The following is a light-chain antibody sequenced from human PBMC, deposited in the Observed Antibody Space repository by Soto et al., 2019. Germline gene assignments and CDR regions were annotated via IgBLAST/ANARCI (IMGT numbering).Light chain of an antibody. V-gene: IGLV1-47*02. CDR2: SHN. CDR1: SSSIGTNY. Sequence: QSALTQPPSASGTPGQRVTISCSGSSSSIGTNYVYWYQQLPGTAPKLLIYSHNQRPSGVPDRFSGSKSGTSASLAISGLRPDDEADYYCAAWDDDLGGSWVFGGGTKLTVL. CDR3: AAWDDDLGGSWV. J-gene: IGLJ3*02.